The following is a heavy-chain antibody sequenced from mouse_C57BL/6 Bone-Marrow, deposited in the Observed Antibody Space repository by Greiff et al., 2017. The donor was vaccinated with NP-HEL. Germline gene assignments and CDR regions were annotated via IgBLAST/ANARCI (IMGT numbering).Heavy chain of an antibody. D-gene: IGHD2-2*01. Sequence: EVNVVESGGGLVQPGGSMKLSCVASGFTFSNYWMNWVRQSPEKGLEWVAQIRLKSDNYATHYAESVKGRFTISRDDSKSSVYLQMNNLRAEDTGIYYCTGEVTTWNYFDYWGQGTTLTVSS. CDR2: IRLKSDNYAT. CDR1: GFTFSNYW. V-gene: IGHV6-3*01. CDR3: TGEVTTWNYFDY. J-gene: IGHJ2*01.